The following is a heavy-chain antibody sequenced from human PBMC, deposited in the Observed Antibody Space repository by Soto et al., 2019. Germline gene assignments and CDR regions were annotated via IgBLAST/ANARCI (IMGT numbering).Heavy chain of an antibody. CDR2: IYHSGST. J-gene: IGHJ4*02. D-gene: IGHD3-22*01. CDR1: GGSISSGGYS. CDR3: ASYYYDSSGYYFFDY. Sequence: SETLSLTCAVSGGSISSGGYSWSWIRQPPGKGLEWIGYIYHSGSTYYNPSLKSRVTISVDRSKNQFSLKLSSVTAADTAVYYCASYYYDSSGYYFFDYWGQGTLVTVSS. V-gene: IGHV4-30-2*01.